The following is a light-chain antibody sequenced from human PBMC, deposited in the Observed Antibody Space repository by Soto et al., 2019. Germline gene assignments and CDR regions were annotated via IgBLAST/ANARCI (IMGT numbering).Light chain of an antibody. Sequence: QSALTQPRSVSGSPGQSVTISCTGTSSDVGGYNYVSWFQQHPGKAPKLMIYEVTKRPSGVPDRFSGSKSGNTASLTVSGLQAEDEADYYCISYAAGNNYLVFGGGTKVTVL. CDR2: EVT. V-gene: IGLV2-8*01. CDR1: SSDVGGYNY. CDR3: ISYAAGNNYLV. J-gene: IGLJ2*01.